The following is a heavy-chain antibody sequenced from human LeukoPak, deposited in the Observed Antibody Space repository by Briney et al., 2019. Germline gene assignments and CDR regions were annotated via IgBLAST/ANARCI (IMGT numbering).Heavy chain of an antibody. D-gene: IGHD6-13*01. J-gene: IGHJ4*02. CDR2: IYYSGST. V-gene: IGHV4-30-4*08. CDR3: ARDSSSSWSAWYFDY. CDR1: GGSISSGDYY. Sequence: SETLSLTCTVSGGSISSGDYYWSWIRQPPGKGLEWIGYIYYSGSTYYNPSLKSRVTISVDTFKNQFSLKLSSVTAADTAVYYCARDSSSSWSAWYFDYWGQGTLVTVSS.